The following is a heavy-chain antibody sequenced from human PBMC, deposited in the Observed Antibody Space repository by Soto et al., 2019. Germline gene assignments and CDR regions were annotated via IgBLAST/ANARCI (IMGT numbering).Heavy chain of an antibody. J-gene: IGHJ4*02. CDR3: ARAAVKQGATLFDF. D-gene: IGHD6-19*01. CDR1: DGSFRGHY. CDR2: INHSGFT. V-gene: IGHV4-34*01. Sequence: SETLSLTCGVPDGSFRGHYWSWIRQPPGKGLGWIAEINHSGFTNYNPSFKSRVTISRDTSTNQISLKLTSVTAADSAVYYCARAAVKQGATLFDFWGQGTLVTVSS.